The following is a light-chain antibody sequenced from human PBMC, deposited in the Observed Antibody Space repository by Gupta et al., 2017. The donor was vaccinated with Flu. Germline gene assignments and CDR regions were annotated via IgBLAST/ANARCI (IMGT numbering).Light chain of an antibody. J-gene: IGKJ5*01. CDR3: KQHFSTSPIT. CDR1: QSVLYRSENKNY. CDR2: WAA. Sequence: DIVITQSPDSLALSLGERATINCKSSQSVLYRSENKNYIAWYQQKPGQPPKLLLSWAATRESGVPDRFSGSGSGTDFTLTISSLQAEDVAVYFCKQHFSTSPITFGQGTRLEIK. V-gene: IGKV4-1*01.